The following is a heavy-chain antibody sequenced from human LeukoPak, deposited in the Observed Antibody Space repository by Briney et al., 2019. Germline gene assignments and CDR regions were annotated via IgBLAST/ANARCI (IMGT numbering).Heavy chain of an antibody. J-gene: IGHJ4*02. V-gene: IGHV4-59*11. Sequence: SETLSLTCNVSGGSISSHYWSWIRQPPGKGLEWIGYIYYSGSPNYNPSLNSRVTMSADTSKSQLSLKLSSVTAADTAVYYCARAFGVNFDYWGQGTLVTVSS. CDR2: IYYSGSP. CDR3: ARAFGVNFDY. D-gene: IGHD3-3*01. CDR1: GGSISSHY.